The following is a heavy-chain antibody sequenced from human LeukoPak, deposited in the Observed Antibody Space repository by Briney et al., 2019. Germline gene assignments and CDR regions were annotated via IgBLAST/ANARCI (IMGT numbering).Heavy chain of an antibody. CDR3: ARGTGGSFDY. J-gene: IGHJ4*02. D-gene: IGHD2-8*02. V-gene: IGHV4-4*02. Sequence: PSETLSLTCAVSGGSISSSNWWSWVRQPPGKGLEWIGEIYHSGSTNYNPSLKSRDTISVDKSKNQFSLKLSSVTAADTAVYYCARGTGGSFDYWGQGTLVTVSS. CDR1: GGSISSSNW. CDR2: IYHSGST.